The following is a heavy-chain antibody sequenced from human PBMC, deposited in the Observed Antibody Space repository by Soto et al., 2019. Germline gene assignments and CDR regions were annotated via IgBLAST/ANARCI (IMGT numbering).Heavy chain of an antibody. J-gene: IGHJ4*02. Sequence: EVQLVESGGGLIQPGGSLRLSCAVSGFTVSNNYMSWVLQAPGKGLEGVSVIYSGGYTAYGDSVKGRFTISRDNSKNTLYLQMNTRGADEPAVFYWAAQRGGGGYWGQGTLVTVSS. V-gene: IGHV3-53*01. CDR3: AAQRGGGGY. D-gene: IGHD6-25*01. CDR1: GFTVSNNY. CDR2: IYSGGYT.